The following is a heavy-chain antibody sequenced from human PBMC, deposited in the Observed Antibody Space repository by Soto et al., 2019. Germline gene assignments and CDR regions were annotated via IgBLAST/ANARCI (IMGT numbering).Heavy chain of an antibody. J-gene: IGHJ4*02. CDR2: IIPILGIA. CDR3: ARGGDLDIVVVPAAMLDY. CDR1: GGTFSSYA. D-gene: IGHD2-2*03. Sequence: ASVKVSCKASGGTFSSYAISWVRQAPGQGVEWMGRIIPILGIANYAQKFQGRVTITADKSTSTAYMELSSLRSEDTAVYYCARGGDLDIVVVPAAMLDYWGQGTLVTVSS. V-gene: IGHV1-69*04.